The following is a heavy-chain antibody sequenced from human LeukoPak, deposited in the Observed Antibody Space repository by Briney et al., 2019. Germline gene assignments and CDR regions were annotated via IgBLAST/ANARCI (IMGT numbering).Heavy chain of an antibody. Sequence: SETLSLTCAVYGGSFSGYYWSWIRQPPGKGLEWIGEMNHSGSTNYNPSLKSRVTISVDTSKNQFSLKLSSVTAADTAVYYCARARDGYKRFDYWGQGTLVTVSS. D-gene: IGHD5-24*01. CDR2: MNHSGST. V-gene: IGHV4-34*01. J-gene: IGHJ4*02. CDR3: ARARDGYKRFDY. CDR1: GGSFSGYY.